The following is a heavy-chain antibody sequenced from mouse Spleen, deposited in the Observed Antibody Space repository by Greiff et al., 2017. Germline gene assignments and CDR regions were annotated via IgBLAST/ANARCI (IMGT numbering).Heavy chain of an antibody. CDR2: ISSGGSYT. CDR1: GFTFSSYA. J-gene: IGHJ4*01. D-gene: IGHD2-4*01. Sequence: EVMLVESGGGLVKPGGSLKLSCAASGFTFSSYAMSWVRQTPEKRLEWVATISSGGSYTYYPDSVKGRFTISRDNAKNTLYLQMSSLRSEDTAMYYCARLPYDYDGGYAMDYWGQGTSVTVSS. V-gene: IGHV5-9-1*01. CDR3: ARLPYDYDGGYAMDY.